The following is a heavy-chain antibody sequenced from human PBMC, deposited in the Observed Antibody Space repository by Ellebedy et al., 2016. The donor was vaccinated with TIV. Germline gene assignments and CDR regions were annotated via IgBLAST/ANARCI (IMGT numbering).Heavy chain of an antibody. CDR2: INAGGERI. Sequence: GESLKISCAGSGFNFGDYSMNWVRQAPGKGLEWISYINAGGERIYYADSVKGRFTISTDNARNILYLHMNSLRDEDTAVYYCASRAASWYSDNNWFDPWGQGSPVTVSS. D-gene: IGHD6-13*01. CDR1: GFNFGDYS. V-gene: IGHV3-48*02. J-gene: IGHJ5*02. CDR3: ASRAASWYSDNNWFDP.